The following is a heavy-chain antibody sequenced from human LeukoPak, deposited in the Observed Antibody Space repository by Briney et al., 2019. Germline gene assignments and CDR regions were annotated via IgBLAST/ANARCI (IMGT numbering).Heavy chain of an antibody. CDR3: AKGFQQLDY. Sequence: ASVKVSCKASGYTFTSYDINWVRQATGQGLEWMGWLNPNSGGTNYGHRFQGRITMTRDTSISSAYMELSRLASDDTAVYYCAKGFQQLDYWGQGTLVTVSS. V-gene: IGHV1-2*02. CDR1: GYTFTSYD. D-gene: IGHD6-13*01. CDR2: LNPNSGGT. J-gene: IGHJ4*02.